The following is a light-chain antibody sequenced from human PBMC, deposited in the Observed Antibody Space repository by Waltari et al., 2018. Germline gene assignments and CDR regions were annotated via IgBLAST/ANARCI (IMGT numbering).Light chain of an antibody. V-gene: IGLV2-14*03. J-gene: IGLJ3*02. Sequence: QSALTQPASVSASPGQSITIPCTGTSSDVGAYNYVSCYQQPPGKTPKLIIYDVRIRPSGVSNRFSGSKSGNTASLTISGLQADDEADYYCSSSTSSTTRVFGGGTRLTVL. CDR2: DVR. CDR3: SSSTSSTTRV. CDR1: SSDVGAYNY.